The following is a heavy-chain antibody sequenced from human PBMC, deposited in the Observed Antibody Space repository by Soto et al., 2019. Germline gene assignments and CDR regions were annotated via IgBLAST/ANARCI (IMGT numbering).Heavy chain of an antibody. CDR1: GFTFSSDA. V-gene: IGHV3-23*01. Sequence: EVQLLESGGGLVQPGGSRRLSCAASGFTFSSDAMSWVRQAPGKGLEWVSAISGSGGSTYYADSVKGRFTISRDNSKNTLYLQRNSLRAEDTAVYYCAKAAGYSYGRGVWYYFDYWGQGTLVNVSS. CDR2: ISGSGGST. CDR3: AKAAGYSYGRGVWYYFDY. D-gene: IGHD5-18*01. J-gene: IGHJ4*02.